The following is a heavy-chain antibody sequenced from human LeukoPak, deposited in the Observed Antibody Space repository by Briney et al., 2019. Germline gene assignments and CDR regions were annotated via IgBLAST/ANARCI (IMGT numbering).Heavy chain of an antibody. V-gene: IGHV3-23*01. CDR3: AKSAYDRSGYYR. J-gene: IGHJ4*02. Sequence: GGSLRLSCAASGFTFSSYAMSWVRQAPGKRLEWVSAISGSGGSTYYADSVKGRFTISRDNSRNTLYLQMNSLRAEDTAMYYCAKSAYDRSGYYRWGQGTLVTVSS. CDR2: ISGSGGST. CDR1: GFTFSSYA. D-gene: IGHD3-22*01.